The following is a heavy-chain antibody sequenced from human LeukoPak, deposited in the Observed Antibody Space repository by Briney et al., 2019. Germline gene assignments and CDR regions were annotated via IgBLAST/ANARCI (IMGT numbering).Heavy chain of an antibody. Sequence: PGGSLRLSCAASGFTFSSYWMSWVRQAPGKGLEWVANIKQDGSEKYYVDSVKGRFTISRDNAKNSLYLQMNSLRAEDTAVYYCARVVETDYYDSSGYLDYWGQGTLVTVSS. J-gene: IGHJ4*02. CDR3: ARVVETDYYDSSGYLDY. D-gene: IGHD3-22*01. CDR1: GFTFSSYW. V-gene: IGHV3-7*01. CDR2: IKQDGSEK.